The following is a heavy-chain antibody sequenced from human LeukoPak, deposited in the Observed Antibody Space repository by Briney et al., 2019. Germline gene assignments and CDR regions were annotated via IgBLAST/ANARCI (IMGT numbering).Heavy chain of an antibody. D-gene: IGHD3-10*01. CDR1: GFTFSGSA. CDR2: IRSKANHYAT. J-gene: IGHJ4*02. CDR3: AKDRGYPTLDY. Sequence: PGGSLRLSCAASGFTFSGSAMHWVRQASGKGLEWVGRIRSKANHYATAYAASVKGRFTVSRDDSKNTAYLQMNSLKTEDTAVYYCAKDRGYPTLDYWGQGTLVTVSS. V-gene: IGHV3-73*01.